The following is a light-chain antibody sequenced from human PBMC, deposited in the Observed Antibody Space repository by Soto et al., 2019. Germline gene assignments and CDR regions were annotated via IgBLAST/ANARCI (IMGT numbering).Light chain of an antibody. CDR2: LNSDGSH. CDR3: QTWDTGIQL. Sequence: QLVLTQSPSASASLGASVKLTCTLSSGHRNYAIAWHQQQPEKGPRYLMRLNSDGSHSKGGGIPDRFSGSSSGAERYLTISSLQSEDEADYYCQTWDTGIQLFGGGTKLTVL. J-gene: IGLJ2*01. V-gene: IGLV4-69*01. CDR1: SGHRNYA.